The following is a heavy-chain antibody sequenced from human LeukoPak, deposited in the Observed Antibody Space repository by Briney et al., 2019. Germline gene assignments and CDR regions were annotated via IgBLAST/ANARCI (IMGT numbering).Heavy chain of an antibody. CDR3: STPPTYGDPGY. CDR1: GFTFSRYG. Sequence: AGGSLRLSCAASGFTFSRYGMSWVRQAPGKGLEWVSNIKHDGSEKYYVDSVKGRFTISRDNAKSSLYLQMNSLRAEDTAVYYCSTPPTYGDPGYWGQGSLVT. J-gene: IGHJ4*02. CDR2: IKHDGSEK. D-gene: IGHD4-17*01. V-gene: IGHV3-7*03.